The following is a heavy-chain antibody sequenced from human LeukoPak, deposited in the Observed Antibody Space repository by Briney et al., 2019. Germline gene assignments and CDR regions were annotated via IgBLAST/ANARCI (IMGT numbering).Heavy chain of an antibody. J-gene: IGHJ3*02. CDR3: TTGREWSKVPDAFDI. D-gene: IGHD3-3*01. CDR2: IKSKTDGGTT. V-gene: IGHV3-15*01. Sequence: PGGSLRLSCAASGFTFSNAWMSWVRQAPGKGLEWVGRIKSKTDGGTTDYAAPVKGRFTISRDDSKNTLYLQMNSLKTEDTAVYYCTTGREWSKVPDAFDIWGQGTMVTVSS. CDR1: GFTFSNAW.